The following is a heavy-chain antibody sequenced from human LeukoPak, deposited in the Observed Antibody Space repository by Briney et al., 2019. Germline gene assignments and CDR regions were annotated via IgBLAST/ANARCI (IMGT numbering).Heavy chain of an antibody. V-gene: IGHV3-7*01. D-gene: IGHD6-6*01. J-gene: IGHJ4*02. CDR2: INHDGSET. CDR3: AREGIYGSSSPPGY. Sequence: GGSLRLSCAASGFTFSKYWMSWVRQAPGKGLEWVANINHDGSETYYVDSVKGRFTMSRDNAKNSLFLQMISLRAEDTAVYYCAREGIYGSSSPPGYWGQGTLVTVSS. CDR1: GFTFSKYW.